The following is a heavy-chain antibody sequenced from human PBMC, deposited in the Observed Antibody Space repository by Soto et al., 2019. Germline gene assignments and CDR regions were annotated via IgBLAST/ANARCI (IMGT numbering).Heavy chain of an antibody. CDR1: GYTFTSYY. Sequence: ASVKVSCKASGYTFTSYYMHWVRQAPGQGLEWMGIINPSGGSTSYAQKFQGRVTMTRDTSTGTVYMELSSLRSEDTAVYYCARDSSDRGYRYGLGDDWGQGTLVTVAS. J-gene: IGHJ4*02. CDR2: INPSGGST. CDR3: ARDSSDRGYRYGLGDD. V-gene: IGHV1-46*01. D-gene: IGHD5-18*01.